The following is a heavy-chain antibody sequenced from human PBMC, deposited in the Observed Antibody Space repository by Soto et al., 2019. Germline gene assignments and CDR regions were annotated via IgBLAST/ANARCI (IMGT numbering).Heavy chain of an antibody. J-gene: IGHJ6*02. V-gene: IGHV5-10-1*01. CDR3: ARYQGYCSSTSCYHYYYGMDV. CDR2: IDPSDSYT. D-gene: IGHD2-2*01. Sequence: GESLKISCKGSGYSFTSYWISWVRQMPGKGLEWMGRIDPSDSYTNYSPSFQGHVTISADKSISTAYLQWSSLKASDTAMYYCARYQGYCSSTSCYHYYYGMDVWGHGTTVTVSS. CDR1: GYSFTSYW.